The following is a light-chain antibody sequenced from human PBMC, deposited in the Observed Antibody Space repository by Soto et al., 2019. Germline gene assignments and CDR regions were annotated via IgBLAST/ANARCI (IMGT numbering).Light chain of an antibody. CDR1: QSVSSSY. V-gene: IGKV3-20*01. J-gene: IGKJ4*01. CDR2: GAS. Sequence: EIVLTQSPVTLSLSPGERATLSCRASQSVSSSYLAWYQQKPGQAPRLLIYGASSRATGIPDRFSGSGSGTDFTLTINRLEPEDFAVYYCQQYGSSPPLTFGGGTKVEIK. CDR3: QQYGSSPPLT.